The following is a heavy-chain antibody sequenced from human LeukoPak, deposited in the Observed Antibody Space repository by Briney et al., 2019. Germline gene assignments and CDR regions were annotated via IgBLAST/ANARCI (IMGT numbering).Heavy chain of an antibody. V-gene: IGHV4-59*01. CDR3: ASATYYDFWSGPPYYYYYMDV. CDR2: IYYSGST. J-gene: IGHJ6*03. Sequence: PSETLSLTCTVSGGSISSYYWSWIRQPPGKGLEWIGYIYYSGSTNYNPSLKSRVTISVDTSKNQFSLKLSSVTAADTAVYYCASATYYDFWSGPPYYYYYMDVWGKGTTVTVSS. CDR1: GGSISSYY. D-gene: IGHD3-3*01.